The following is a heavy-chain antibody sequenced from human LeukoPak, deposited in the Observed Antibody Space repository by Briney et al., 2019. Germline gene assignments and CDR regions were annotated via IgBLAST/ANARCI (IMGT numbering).Heavy chain of an antibody. CDR2: INPNSGGT. Sequence: WASVKVSCKASGYTFTDHYIHWVRQAPGQGLEWMGWINPNSGGTNSAQKFQGRVTMTRDTSISTAYMELSRLRSDDTAVYYCAREAFTTVTSATDAFDIWGQGTMVTVS. J-gene: IGHJ3*02. CDR3: AREAFTTVTSATDAFDI. D-gene: IGHD4-17*01. CDR1: GYTFTDHY. V-gene: IGHV1-2*02.